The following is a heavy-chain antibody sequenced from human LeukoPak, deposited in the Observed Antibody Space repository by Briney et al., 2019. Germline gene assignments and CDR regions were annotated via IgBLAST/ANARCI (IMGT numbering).Heavy chain of an antibody. CDR1: GLTVNNNY. J-gene: IGHJ3*02. V-gene: IGHV3-53*01. CDR3: AKEASYSSGIDAFDI. D-gene: IGHD6-19*01. CDR2: LYIGGNT. Sequence: PGGSLRLSCAASGLTVNNNYMNWVRQAPGKGLEWVSALYIGGNTYYADSVRGRFTISRDNSKNTLYLQMNSLRAEDTAIYYCAKEASYSSGIDAFDIWGRGTMVTVSS.